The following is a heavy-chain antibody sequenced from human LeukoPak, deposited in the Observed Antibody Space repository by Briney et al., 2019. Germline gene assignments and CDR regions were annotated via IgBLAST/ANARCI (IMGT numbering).Heavy chain of an antibody. CDR3: ARGDYDSSGLVSYFDY. CDR1: GYTFTGYY. D-gene: IGHD3-22*01. Sequence: ASVKVSCKASGYTFTGYYMHWVRQAPGQGLEWMGWINPNSGGTNYAQKFQGRVTMTRDTSISTAYMELSRLRSDDTAVYYCARGDYDSSGLVSYFDYWGQGTLVTVSS. V-gene: IGHV1-2*02. J-gene: IGHJ4*02. CDR2: INPNSGGT.